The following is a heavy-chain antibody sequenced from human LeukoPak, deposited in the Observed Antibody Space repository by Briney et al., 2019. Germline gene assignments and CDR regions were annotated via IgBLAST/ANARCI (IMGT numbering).Heavy chain of an antibody. V-gene: IGHV3-30*02. D-gene: IGHD1-26*01. J-gene: IGHJ4*02. CDR3: AKSKVGAGGLFDY. CDR1: GFTFSSYG. CDR2: IRHDGSNK. Sequence: GGSLRLSCAASGFTFSSYGMHWVRQAPGKGLEWVAFIRHDGSNKYYADSVKGRFTISRDNSKNTLYLQMNSLRAEDTAVYYCAKSKVGAGGLFDYWGQGTLVTVSS.